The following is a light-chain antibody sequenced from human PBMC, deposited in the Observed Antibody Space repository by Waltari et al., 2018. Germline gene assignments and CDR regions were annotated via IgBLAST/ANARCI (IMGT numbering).Light chain of an antibody. V-gene: IGLV1-44*01. CDR1: RSNIGSHT. J-gene: IGLJ1*01. CDR2: END. CDR3: GAWDSTLRGYV. Sequence: QSMLTQPPSVSGTPGQSVTISCSGSRSNIGSHTVNWFQQLPGTAPRLLIYENDRRPSGVPDRFSASSSGTSASLAISGLQSEDEADYYCGAWDSTLRGYVLGSRTLVSVL.